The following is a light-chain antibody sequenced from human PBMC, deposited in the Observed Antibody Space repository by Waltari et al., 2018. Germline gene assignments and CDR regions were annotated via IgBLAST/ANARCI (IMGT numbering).Light chain of an antibody. Sequence: QSALTQPASVSGSPGQSITISCIGTSNDVGNYNYVSWYQQHPGKAPKLLIYDVSNRPSGVSKRFSGSKSDNTASLTISGLQAEDEADYYCSSYTASHTRVFGTGTWVTVL. CDR2: DVS. V-gene: IGLV2-14*03. CDR1: SNDVGNYNY. J-gene: IGLJ1*01. CDR3: SSYTASHTRV.